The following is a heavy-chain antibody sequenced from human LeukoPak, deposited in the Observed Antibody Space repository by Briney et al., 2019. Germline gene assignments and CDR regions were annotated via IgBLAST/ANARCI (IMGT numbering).Heavy chain of an antibody. CDR2: INPNSGGT. J-gene: IGHJ4*02. CDR3: ARGPYYNDSRTYYPHFDY. V-gene: IGHV1-2*06. CDR1: GYTFTGYY. D-gene: IGHD3-22*01. Sequence: ASVKASCKASGYTFTGYYMHWVRQAPGQGLEWMGRINPNSGGTNYVQKFQGRVTMTRDTSISTAYMELSSLTPGDTAVYFCARGPYYNDSRTYYPHFDYWGQGTLVTVSS.